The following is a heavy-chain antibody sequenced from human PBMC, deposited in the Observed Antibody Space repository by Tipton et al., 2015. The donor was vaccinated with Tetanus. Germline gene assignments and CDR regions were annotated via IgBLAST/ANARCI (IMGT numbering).Heavy chain of an antibody. CDR2: IYYSGTT. V-gene: IGHV4-30-4*01. J-gene: IGHJ4*02. CDR1: GGSISSDNFH. CDR3: ARVFTRGYTYGTTFDC. Sequence: TLSLTCTVSGGSISSDNFHWSWIRQPPGKGLEWIGYIYYSGTTYYNPSLKSRVTISVDTSNNQFSLKVTSVTAADTAVYYCARVFTRGYTYGTTFDCWGQGTLVTVSS. D-gene: IGHD5-18*01.